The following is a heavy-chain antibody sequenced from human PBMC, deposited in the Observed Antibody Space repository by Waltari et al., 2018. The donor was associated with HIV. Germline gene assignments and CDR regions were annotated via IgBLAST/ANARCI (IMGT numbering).Heavy chain of an antibody. J-gene: IGHJ2*01. D-gene: IGHD6-13*01. CDR2: IIPIFGTA. CDR3: ARDTFGRQLAYWYFDL. CDR1: GGTFSSYA. V-gene: IGHV1-69*01. Sequence: QVQLVQSGAEVKKHGSSVKVSCKASGGTFSSYAISWVRQAPGQGLEWMGGIIPIFGTANYAQKFQGRVTITADESTSTGYMELSSLRSEDTAVYYCARDTFGRQLAYWYFDLWGRGTLVTVSS.